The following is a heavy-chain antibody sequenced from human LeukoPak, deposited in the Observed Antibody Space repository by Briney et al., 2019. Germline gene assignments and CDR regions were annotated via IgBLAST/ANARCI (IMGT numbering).Heavy chain of an antibody. CDR3: ASSGRAAAVDFDY. Sequence: SETLSLTCAVYGGSFSGYYWSWIRQPPGKGLEWIGEINHSGSTNYNPSLKSRVTISVDTYKNQFSLKLSSVTAADTAVYYCASSGRAAAVDFDYWGQGTLVTVSS. CDR1: GGSFSGYY. J-gene: IGHJ4*02. CDR2: INHSGST. D-gene: IGHD6-13*01. V-gene: IGHV4-34*01.